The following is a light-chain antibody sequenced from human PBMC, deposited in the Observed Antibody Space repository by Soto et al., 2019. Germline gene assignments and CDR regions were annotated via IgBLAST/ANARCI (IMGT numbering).Light chain of an antibody. J-gene: IGKJ4*01. CDR1: QSISSW. CDR2: MAS. V-gene: IGKV1-5*03. Sequence: DIQMTQSPSTLSASVGDRVTITCRASQSISSWLAWYQQKPGKAPKLLIYMASSLESGVPSRFSGSGSGTEFTLTISSLQPDDFATYYCQQYNSYSGFGGGTKVEIK. CDR3: QQYNSYSG.